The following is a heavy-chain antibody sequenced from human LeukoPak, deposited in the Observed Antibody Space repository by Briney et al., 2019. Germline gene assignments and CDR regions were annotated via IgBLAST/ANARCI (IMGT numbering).Heavy chain of an antibody. CDR3: ARNAHSFDSSGYYFHF. CDR1: GFTLSEFG. J-gene: IGHJ4*02. CDR2: IRYDGYKK. V-gene: IGHV3-30*02. Sequence: PGGSLRLSCAASGFTLSEFGMHWVRQAPGKGLEWITFIRYDGYKKHYIDSVKGRVTTSRDNSKNTVSLELSSLRVEDTAVYYCARNAHSFDSSGYYFHFWGQGTRVTVSS. D-gene: IGHD3-22*01.